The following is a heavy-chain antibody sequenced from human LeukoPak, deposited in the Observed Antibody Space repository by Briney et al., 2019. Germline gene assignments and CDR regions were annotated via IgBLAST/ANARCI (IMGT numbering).Heavy chain of an antibody. CDR1: GFTFSSYG. CDR3: AKEARGDFWSGHYYYYYMDV. Sequence: GRSLRLSCAASGFTFSSYGMHWVRQAPGKGLEWVAFIRYDGSNNYYADSVKGRFTISRDNSKNTLYLQMNSLRAEDTAVYYCAKEARGDFWSGHYYYYYMDVWGKGTTVTVSS. D-gene: IGHD3-3*01. CDR2: IRYDGSNN. J-gene: IGHJ6*03. V-gene: IGHV3-30*02.